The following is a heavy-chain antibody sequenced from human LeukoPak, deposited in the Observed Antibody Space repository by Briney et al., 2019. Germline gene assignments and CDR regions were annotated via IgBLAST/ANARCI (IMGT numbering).Heavy chain of an antibody. CDR2: ITDSGGSA. V-gene: IGHV3-23*01. Sequence: GGSLRLSCAASGFIFSNYAMTWVLQAPGKGLEYISSITDSGGSAYYADSVKGRFTLSRDNSRDTLYLHLNSLRAEDTALYYCAKGGLGQASGLDVWGQGTTVIVSS. CDR3: AKGGLGQASGLDV. D-gene: IGHD3-10*01. J-gene: IGHJ6*02. CDR1: GFIFSNYA.